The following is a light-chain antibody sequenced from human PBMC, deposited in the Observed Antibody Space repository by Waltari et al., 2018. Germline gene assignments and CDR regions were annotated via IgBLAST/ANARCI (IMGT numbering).Light chain of an antibody. CDR3: QSYDIGLSHWV. V-gene: IGLV1-40*01. J-gene: IGLJ3*02. CDR1: SSNIGAGYD. CDR2: GNT. Sequence: QSILTQPPSVSGAPGQRVTISCTGSSSNIGAGYDVHWYQHVLGIAPKLVLHGNTDPPPGSPDRFSGSKSCTSSSLAVTGLQAEDEATYSCQSYDIGLSHWVFGGGTKLTVL.